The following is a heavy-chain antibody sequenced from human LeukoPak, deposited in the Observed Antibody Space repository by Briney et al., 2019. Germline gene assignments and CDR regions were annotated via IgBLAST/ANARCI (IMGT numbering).Heavy chain of an antibody. Sequence: GGSLRLSCAASGFTFSSIAMTWVRQAPGKGLEWVSTIRSNGETTYNADSVKGRFTISRDNSKKTLYLQLNCLRVEDTAIYYCVKGGRTNSPLDYWGQGTLVTVSS. V-gene: IGHV3-23*01. CDR1: GFTFSSIA. CDR2: IRSNGETT. J-gene: IGHJ4*02. CDR3: VKGGRTNSPLDY. D-gene: IGHD1-14*01.